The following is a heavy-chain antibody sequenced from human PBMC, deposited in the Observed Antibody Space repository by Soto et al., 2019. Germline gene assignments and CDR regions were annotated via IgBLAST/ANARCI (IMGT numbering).Heavy chain of an antibody. Sequence: AGGCLRLSCTGSAFPFDDFAINCVRQAPGKGREWVGLTRNQRYQATKEYAADVKGRFTISTDITNGIVYLHMNSLNIAASAVYYRGAGASPEGAYFSLYWGQGTPVTVSS. CDR2: TRNQRYQATK. J-gene: IGHJ4*02. CDR3: GAGASPEGAYFSLY. V-gene: IGHV3-49*04. D-gene: IGHD2-8*01. CDR1: AFPFDDFA.